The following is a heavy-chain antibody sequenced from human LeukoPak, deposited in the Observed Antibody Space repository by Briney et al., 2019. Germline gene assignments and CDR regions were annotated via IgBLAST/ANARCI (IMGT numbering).Heavy chain of an antibody. J-gene: IGHJ4*02. D-gene: IGHD3-3*01. Sequence: GGSLRLSCAASGFTFSSYSMNWVRQAPGKGLEWVSSISSSSYIYYADSVKGRFTISRDNAKNSLYLQMNSLRAEDTAVYYCARGYDFWSGYYSFDYWGQGTLVTVSS. CDR1: GFTFSSYS. CDR3: ARGYDFWSGYYSFDY. V-gene: IGHV3-21*01. CDR2: ISSSSYI.